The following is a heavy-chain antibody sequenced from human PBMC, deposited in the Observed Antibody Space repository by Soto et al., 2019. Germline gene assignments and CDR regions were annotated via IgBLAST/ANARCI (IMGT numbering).Heavy chain of an antibody. Sequence: QLQLQESGSGLVKPSQTLSLTCAVSGGSISSGGYSWSWIRQPPGKGLEWIGYIYHSGSTYYNPALKRRVTGSVDRSKTQFSLKLRSVTAADTAVYYCARAGGLGAVAVDYWGQGALVPVSS. CDR3: ARAGGLGAVAVDY. CDR1: GGSISSGGYS. J-gene: IGHJ4*02. D-gene: IGHD6-19*01. CDR2: IYHSGST. V-gene: IGHV4-30-2*01.